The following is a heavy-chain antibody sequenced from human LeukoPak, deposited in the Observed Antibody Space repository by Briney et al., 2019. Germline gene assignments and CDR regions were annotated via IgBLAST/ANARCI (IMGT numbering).Heavy chain of an antibody. CDR1: GGTFSSYA. CDR3: ARDPTTVTTYGMDV. J-gene: IGHJ6*02. Sequence: SVKVSCKASGGTFSSYAISWVRQAPGQGLEWMGRIIPILGIANYAQKLQGRVTMTTDTSTSTAYMELRSLRSDDTAVYYCARDPTTVTTYGMDVWGQGTTVTVSS. CDR2: IIPILGIA. V-gene: IGHV1-69*04. D-gene: IGHD4-17*01.